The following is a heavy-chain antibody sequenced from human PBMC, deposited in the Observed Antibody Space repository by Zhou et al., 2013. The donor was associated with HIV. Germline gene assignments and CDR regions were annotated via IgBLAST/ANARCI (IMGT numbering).Heavy chain of an antibody. CDR2: VFPVTGNT. Sequence: QVQLVQSGAEIKKPGSSVRVSCKTSEGTFRTYAISWVRQTPGQGLEWMGGVFPVTGNTNYAQNFQGRITITVDGFTSTAYMELRSLRSDDTAIYYCARGGGDRIDDAFDIWGQGTVVTVS. D-gene: IGHD3-16*01. V-gene: IGHV1-69*12. CDR1: EGTFRTYA. J-gene: IGHJ3*02. CDR3: ARGGGDRIDDAFDI.